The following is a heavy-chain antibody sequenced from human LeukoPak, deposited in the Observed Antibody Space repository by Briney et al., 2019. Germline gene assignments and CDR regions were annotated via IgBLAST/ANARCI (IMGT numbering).Heavy chain of an antibody. CDR1: GFTFNNYG. CDR2: ISGSGGST. D-gene: IGHD3-3*01. CDR3: AKNFLSGYDFWSGYFADY. J-gene: IGHJ4*02. V-gene: IGHV3-23*01. Sequence: GGSLRLSCAASGFTFNNYGMHWVRQAPGKGLEWVSAISGSGGSTYYADSVKGRFTISRDNSKNTLYLQMNSLRAEDTAVYYCAKNFLSGYDFWSGYFADYWGQGTLVTVSS.